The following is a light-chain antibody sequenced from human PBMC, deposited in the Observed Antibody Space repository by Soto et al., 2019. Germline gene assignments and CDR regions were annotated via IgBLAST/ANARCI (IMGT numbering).Light chain of an antibody. V-gene: IGKV3-20*01. CDR3: HQFGDSPQT. J-gene: IGKJ1*01. CDR1: QSLSVSY. CDR2: STS. Sequence: EIVLPQSPGTLSLSPGDRATLSCRASQSLSVSYIASYQQKPGQAPRLLIYSTSTRAAGIPDRFTGRGSGTHFTLAISRLEPEDFAVYYCHQFGDSPQTFGQGTKVDIK.